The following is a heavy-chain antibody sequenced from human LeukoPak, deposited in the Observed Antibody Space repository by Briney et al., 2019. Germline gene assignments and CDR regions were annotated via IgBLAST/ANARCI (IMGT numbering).Heavy chain of an antibody. CDR2: INPNSGGT. CDR3: ARDGAVAGTAYPEY. V-gene: IGHV1-2*02. J-gene: IGHJ4*02. D-gene: IGHD6-19*01. CDR1: GYTFTGYY. Sequence: ASVKVSCKASGYTFTGYYMHWVRQAPGQGLEWMGWINPNSGGTNYAQKFQGRVTMTRDTSISTAYMELSRLTSDDAAVYYCARDGAVAGTAYPEYWGQGTLVTVS.